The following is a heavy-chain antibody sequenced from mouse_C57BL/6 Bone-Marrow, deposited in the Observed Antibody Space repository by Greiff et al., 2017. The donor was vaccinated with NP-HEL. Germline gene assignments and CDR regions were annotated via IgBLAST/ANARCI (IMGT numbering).Heavy chain of an antibody. Sequence: EVKLMESGGGLVKPGGSLKLSCAASGFTFSDYGMHWVRQAPEQGLEWVAYISSGISTLYYAYTVKGRFTISRDNAKNTLFLQMTSLRSEDKAMYYCARGLPPDDWGQGTTLTVSS. CDR1: GFTFSDYG. D-gene: IGHD2-4*01. CDR3: ARGLPPDD. V-gene: IGHV5-17*01. J-gene: IGHJ2*01. CDR2: ISSGISTL.